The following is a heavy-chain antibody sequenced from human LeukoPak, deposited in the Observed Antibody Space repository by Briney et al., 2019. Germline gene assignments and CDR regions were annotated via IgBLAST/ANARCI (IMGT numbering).Heavy chain of an antibody. CDR3: ARAVGSGSFQTYYYYMDV. CDR1: GGSIYSYY. J-gene: IGHJ6*03. V-gene: IGHV4-4*07. CDR2: IYTSGST. D-gene: IGHD3-10*01. Sequence: SETLSLTCTVSGGSIYSYYWSWIRQPPGKGLEWIGRIYTSGSTNYNPSLKSRVTMSVDTSKNQFSLKLSSVTAADTAVYYCARAVGSGSFQTYYYYMDVWGKGTTVTISS.